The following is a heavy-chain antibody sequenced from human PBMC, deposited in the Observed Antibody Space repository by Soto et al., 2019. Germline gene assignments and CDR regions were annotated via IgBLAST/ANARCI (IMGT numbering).Heavy chain of an antibody. V-gene: IGHV1-3*01. J-gene: IGHJ4*02. CDR1: GYTFTNNA. CDR2: INAANGNT. Sequence: ASVKVSCKASGYTFTNNAIHWVRQAPGQRLEWMGWINAANGNTKYSQKFQGRVTVTRDTSASTAYMELSSLRSEDTAVYYCARDQGLCSGGSCWGYFDYWGQGTLVTVSS. D-gene: IGHD2-15*01. CDR3: ARDQGLCSGGSCWGYFDY.